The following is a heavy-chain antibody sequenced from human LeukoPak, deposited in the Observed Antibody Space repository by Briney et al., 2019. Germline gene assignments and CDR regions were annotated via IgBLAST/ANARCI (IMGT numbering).Heavy chain of an antibody. Sequence: PSETLSLTCAVSGYSISSGYYWGWIRQPPGEGLEGIGSIYHSGRTYYNASLKSRVTISVDTSKNQFSLKLSSVTAADTAVYYCARIDSGSYSGLFDYWGQGTLVTVSS. CDR1: GYSISSGYY. V-gene: IGHV4-38-2*01. J-gene: IGHJ4*02. D-gene: IGHD1-26*01. CDR2: IYHSGRT. CDR3: ARIDSGSYSGLFDY.